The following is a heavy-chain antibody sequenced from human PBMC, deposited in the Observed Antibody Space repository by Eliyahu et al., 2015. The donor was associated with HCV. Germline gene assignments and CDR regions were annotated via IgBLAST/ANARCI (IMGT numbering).Heavy chain of an antibody. J-gene: IGHJ4*02. Sequence: QVQLVESGGGVVQPGRSLRLSCAXSGFTFSSYGMHWVRQAPGKGLEXVAVIXYDGSNKYYADSVKGRFTISRDNSKNTLYLQMNSLRAEDTAVYYCARWSIRAGIKVGGGFDYWGQGTLVTVSS. V-gene: IGHV3-33*01. CDR2: IXYDGSNK. D-gene: IGHD1-26*01. CDR3: ARWSIRAGIKVGGGFDY. CDR1: GFTFSSYG.